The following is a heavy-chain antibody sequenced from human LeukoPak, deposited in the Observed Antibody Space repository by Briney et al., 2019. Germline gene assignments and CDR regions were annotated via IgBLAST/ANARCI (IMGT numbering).Heavy chain of an antibody. CDR3: ARGILVTVHAAFDY. CDR1: GGSFSGYY. J-gene: IGHJ4*02. D-gene: IGHD2/OR15-2a*01. Sequence: SETLSLTCAVYGGSFSGYYWTWIRQSPGMGLEWIGEIIHSGSTNYNPSLTSRVTISVDTSKNQFSLELSSVTAADTAVYYCARGILVTVHAAFDYWGQGTLVTVSS. V-gene: IGHV4-34*01. CDR2: IIHSGST.